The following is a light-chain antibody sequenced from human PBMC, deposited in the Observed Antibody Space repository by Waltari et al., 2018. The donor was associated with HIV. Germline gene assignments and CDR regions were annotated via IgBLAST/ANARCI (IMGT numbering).Light chain of an antibody. CDR1: SLRSYY. CDR3: NSRDSSGNHPV. CDR2: GKN. Sequence: SSELTQDPAVSVALGPPVRTTCHGDSLRSYYASWYQQKPGQAPVLVSYGKNNRPSGIPDRFSGSSSGNTASLTITGAQAEDEADYYCNSRDSSGNHPVFGGGTKLTVL. J-gene: IGLJ2*01. V-gene: IGLV3-19*01.